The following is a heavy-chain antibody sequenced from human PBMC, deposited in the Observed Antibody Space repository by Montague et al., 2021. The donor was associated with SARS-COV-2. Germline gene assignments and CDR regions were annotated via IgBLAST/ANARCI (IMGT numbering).Heavy chain of an antibody. CDR3: AKGAWNDY. Sequence: SLRLSCAASGFTFSTYDMTWVRQAPGKGLEWASIISTGSSSTHYADSVKGRFTISRDDSKNTSYLQMNSLRAEDTAVYYCAKGAWNDYWGQGTLVTVSS. J-gene: IGHJ4*02. D-gene: IGHD1-1*01. V-gene: IGHV3-23*03. CDR2: ISTGSSST. CDR1: GFTFSTYD.